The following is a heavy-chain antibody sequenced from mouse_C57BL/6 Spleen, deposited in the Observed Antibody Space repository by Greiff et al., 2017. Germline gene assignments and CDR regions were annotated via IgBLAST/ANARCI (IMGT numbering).Heavy chain of an antibody. CDR2: IDPSDSET. D-gene: IGHD2-4*01. J-gene: IGHJ3*01. CDR1: GYTFTSYW. Sequence: VKLQQPGAELVRPGSSVKLSCKASGYTFTSYWMHWVQQRPIQGLEWIGNIDPSDSETHYNQKFKDKATLTVDKSSSTAYMQLSSLTAEDSAVYYCARYDYDAFAYWGQGTLVTVAA. CDR3: ARYDYDAFAY. V-gene: IGHV1-52*01.